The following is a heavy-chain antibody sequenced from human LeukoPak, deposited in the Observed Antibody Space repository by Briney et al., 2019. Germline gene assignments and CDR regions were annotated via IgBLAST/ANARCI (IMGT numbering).Heavy chain of an antibody. Sequence: GGSLRLSCAASGFTFSDYYMSWIRQAPGKGLEWVSYISSSGSTIYYADSVKGRFTISRDNAKNSLYLQMNSLRAEDTAVYYCARAVTYYYDSSGYYWYYFDYWGQGTLVTVSP. CDR1: GFTFSDYY. CDR3: ARAVTYYYDSSGYYWYYFDY. D-gene: IGHD3-22*01. CDR2: ISSSGSTI. V-gene: IGHV3-11*01. J-gene: IGHJ4*02.